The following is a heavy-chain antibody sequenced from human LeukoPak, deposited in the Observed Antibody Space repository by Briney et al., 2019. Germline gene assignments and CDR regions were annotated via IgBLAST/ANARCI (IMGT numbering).Heavy chain of an antibody. V-gene: IGHV1-24*01. D-gene: IGHD1-14*01. J-gene: IGHJ6*02. Sequence: VAVKVSCKVSGYTLTELSMHWVRQAPGKGLEWMGGFDPEDGETIYAQKFQGRVTMTEDTSTDTAYMELSSLRSEDTAVYYCATVTPAYYYYGMDVWGQGTTVTVSS. CDR2: FDPEDGET. CDR1: GYTLTELS. CDR3: ATVTPAYYYYGMDV.